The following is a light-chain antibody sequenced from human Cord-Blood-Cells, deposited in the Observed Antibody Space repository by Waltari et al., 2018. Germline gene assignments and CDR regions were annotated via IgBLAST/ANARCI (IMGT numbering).Light chain of an antibody. J-gene: IGKJ5*01. CDR3: QQYNSYSIT. CDR2: TAS. Sequence: DIQMTQSPSTLSASVGDRVTITCRASQSISSWLAWYQQKQGKAPKLLIYTASSLESGVPSRFSGSGSGTEFTLTISSLQPDDFATYYCQQYNSYSITFGQGTRLEIK. CDR1: QSISSW. V-gene: IGKV1-5*03.